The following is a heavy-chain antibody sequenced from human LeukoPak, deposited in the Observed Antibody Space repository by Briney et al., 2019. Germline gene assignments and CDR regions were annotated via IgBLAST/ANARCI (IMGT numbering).Heavy chain of an antibody. CDR1: GFTVTTNY. CDR3: ARSFLGAFDI. V-gene: IGHV3-11*06. D-gene: IGHD1-26*01. Sequence: GGSLRLSCAASGFTVTTNYMTWVRQAPGKGLEWVSYISSSSSYTNYADSVKGRFTISRDNAKNSLYLQMNSLRAEDTAVYYCARSFLGAFDIWGQGTMVTVSS. J-gene: IGHJ3*02. CDR2: ISSSSSYT.